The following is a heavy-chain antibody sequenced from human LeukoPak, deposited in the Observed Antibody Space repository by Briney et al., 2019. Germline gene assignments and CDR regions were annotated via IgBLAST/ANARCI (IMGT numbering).Heavy chain of an antibody. Sequence: GGSLRLSCSASGFTFSSYAMDWVRQAPGKGLEYVSTISSNGGSTYYADSVKGRFTISRDNSKNTLYLQMNSLRAEDTAVYYCARALIYDSEAFDIWGQGTMVTVSS. CDR3: ARALIYDSEAFDI. V-gene: IGHV3-64*04. J-gene: IGHJ3*02. CDR1: GFTFSSYA. CDR2: ISSNGGST. D-gene: IGHD3-22*01.